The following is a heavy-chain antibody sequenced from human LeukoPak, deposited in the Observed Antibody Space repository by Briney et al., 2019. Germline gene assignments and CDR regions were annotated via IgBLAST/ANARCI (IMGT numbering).Heavy chain of an antibody. V-gene: IGHV4-39*07. J-gene: IGHJ4*02. D-gene: IGHD4-17*01. CDR1: GGSISSSSYY. CDR3: ARSSRGMTTVTTDFDY. CDR2: IYYSGST. Sequence: SETLSLTCTVSGGSISSSSYYWGWIRQPPGKGLEWIGGIYYSGSTYYNPSLKSRVTISVDTSKNQFSLKLSSVTAADTAVYYCARSSRGMTTVTTDFDYWGQGTLVTVSS.